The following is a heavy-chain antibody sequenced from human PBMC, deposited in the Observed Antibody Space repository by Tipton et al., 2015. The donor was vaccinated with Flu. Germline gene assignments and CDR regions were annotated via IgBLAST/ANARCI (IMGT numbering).Heavy chain of an antibody. Sequence: TLSLTCTVSGGSISNYYWTWFRQPPGKGLEWIGYVYYSGTTNYNPSLKSRITISVDTSKNQFSLKVSSVTAADTAVYYCAREVGLKCTNGVCYKAVDYWGQGTLVTVSS. CDR3: AREVGLKCTNGVCYKAVDY. CDR2: VYYSGTT. CDR1: GGSISNYY. J-gene: IGHJ4*02. V-gene: IGHV4-59*01. D-gene: IGHD2-8*01.